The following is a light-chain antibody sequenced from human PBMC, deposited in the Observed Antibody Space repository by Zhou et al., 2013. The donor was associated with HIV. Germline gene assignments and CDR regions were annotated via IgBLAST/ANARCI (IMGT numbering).Light chain of an antibody. J-gene: IGLJ1*01. CDR3: QSYDRSRYI. CDR1: SSDVGGYNY. V-gene: IGLV2-14*03. CDR2: DVS. Sequence: QSALTQPASVSGSPGQSITISCTGTSSDVGGYNYVSWYQQHPGKAPKLMIYDVSNRPSGVSNRFSGSKSGNTASLTISGLQAEDEADYYCQSYDRSRYIFGTGTKVTVL.